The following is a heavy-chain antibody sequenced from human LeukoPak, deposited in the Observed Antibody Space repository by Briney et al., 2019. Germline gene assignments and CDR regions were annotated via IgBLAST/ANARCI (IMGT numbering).Heavy chain of an antibody. V-gene: IGHV3-7*04. CDR2: IKQDGSKK. D-gene: IGHD5-24*01. CDR3: TRVGYIDEGIDY. J-gene: IGHJ4*02. CDR1: GFPFSSYW. Sequence: PGGSLRLSCVASGFPFSSYWMTWVRQAPGKGLEWVANIKQDGSKKSYVDSVKGRFTISRDNAKNSLYLQMNGLRAEDTAIYYCTRVGYIDEGIDYRGQGTLVTVSS.